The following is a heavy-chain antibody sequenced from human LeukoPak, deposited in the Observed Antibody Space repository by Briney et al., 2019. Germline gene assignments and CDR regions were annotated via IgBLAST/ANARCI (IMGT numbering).Heavy chain of an antibody. CDR3: ARGNFDSSGYHFDY. Sequence: ASVKVSCKASGGTFSSYAINWVRQAPGQGLEWMGRIIPILDVANYAQKFQDRVTMTADKSTNTAYMEVSSLRSEDTAVYYCARGNFDSSGYHFDYWGQGTLVTVSS. CDR1: GGTFSSYA. CDR2: IIPILDVA. D-gene: IGHD3-22*01. V-gene: IGHV1-69*04. J-gene: IGHJ4*02.